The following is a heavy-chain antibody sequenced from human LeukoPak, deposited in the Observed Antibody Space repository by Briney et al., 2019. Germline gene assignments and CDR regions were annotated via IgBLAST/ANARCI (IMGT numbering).Heavy chain of an antibody. CDR1: GFTFSDYN. CDR2: ISPSGRSI. J-gene: IGHJ4*02. Sequence: GGSLRFSCAASGFTFSDYNMNWVRQTPGRGLEWVSSISPSGRSISYADSVKGRFTISRDNAKNSLYLQMSSLRAEDTAVYYCASFRTGYSYYFDYWGQGILVTVSS. V-gene: IGHV3-21*01. D-gene: IGHD3/OR15-3a*01. CDR3: ASFRTGYSYYFDY.